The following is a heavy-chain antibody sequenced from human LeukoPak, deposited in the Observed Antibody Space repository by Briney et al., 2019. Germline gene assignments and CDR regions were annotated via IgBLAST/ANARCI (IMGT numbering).Heavy chain of an antibody. CDR2: INHSGST. V-gene: IGHV4-34*01. Sequence: SETLSLTCAVYGGSFSGYYWSWIRQPPGKGLEWIGEINHSGSTNYNPSLKTRITISVDTSKNHFSLKVISVTAADTAVYYCARFLAGTRHFHFYYYMDVWGKGTTVTISS. CDR1: GGSFSGYY. CDR3: ARFLAGTRHFHFYYYMDV. D-gene: IGHD3-9*01. J-gene: IGHJ6*03.